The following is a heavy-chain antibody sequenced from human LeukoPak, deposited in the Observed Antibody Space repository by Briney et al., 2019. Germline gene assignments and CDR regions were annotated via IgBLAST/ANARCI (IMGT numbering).Heavy chain of an antibody. CDR1: GGSISSYY. CDR3: ARRSDFDGGFDY. CDR2: IYTSGST. D-gene: IGHD2-15*01. J-gene: IGHJ4*02. Sequence: PETLSLTYTVSGGSISSYYWSWIRQPPGKGLEWIGYIYTSGSTNYNPSLKSRVTISVDTSKNQFSLKLSSVTAADTAVYYCARRSDFDGGFDYWGQGTLVTVSS. V-gene: IGHV4-4*09.